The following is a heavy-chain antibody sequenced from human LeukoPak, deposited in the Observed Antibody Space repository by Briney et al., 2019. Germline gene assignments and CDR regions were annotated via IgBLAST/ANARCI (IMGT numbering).Heavy chain of an antibody. CDR1: GFTFSSYW. V-gene: IGHV3-7*01. Sequence: GSLRLSCAASGFTFSSYWMSWVRQAPGKGLEWVANIKQDGSKKYYVDSVKGRFTISRDNAKNSLYLQMNSLRAEDTAVYYCARDFLFFYGDYDCGYWFDPWGQGTLVTVSS. J-gene: IGHJ5*02. CDR3: ARDFLFFYGDYDCGYWFDP. D-gene: IGHD4-17*01. CDR2: IKQDGSKK.